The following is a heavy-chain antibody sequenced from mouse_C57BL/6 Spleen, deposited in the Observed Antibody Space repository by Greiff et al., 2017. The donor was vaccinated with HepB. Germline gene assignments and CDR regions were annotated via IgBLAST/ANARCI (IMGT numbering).Heavy chain of an antibody. CDR2: IDPSDSYT. V-gene: IGHV1-69*01. CDR1: GYTFTSYW. J-gene: IGHJ3*01. CDR3: ARPVATVVEGFAY. Sequence: QVQLQQPGAELVMPGASVKLSCKASGYTFTSYWMHWVKQRPGQGLEWIGEIDPSDSYTNYNQKFKGKSTLTVDKSSSTAYMQLSSLTSEDSAVYYCARPVATVVEGFAYWGQGTLVTVSA. D-gene: IGHD1-1*01.